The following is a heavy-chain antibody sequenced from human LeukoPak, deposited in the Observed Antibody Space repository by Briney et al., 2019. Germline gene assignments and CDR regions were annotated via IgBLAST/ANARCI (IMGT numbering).Heavy chain of an antibody. V-gene: IGHV1-69*05. J-gene: IGHJ6*03. CDR3: AREGNWNDDYYYYYYMDV. Sequence: SVKVSCKASGGTFSSYAISWVRQAPGQGLEWMGRIIPIFGTANYAQKFQGRVTITTHESTSTAYMELRSLRSEDTAVYYCAREGNWNDDYYYYYYMDVWGKGTTVTVSS. CDR2: IIPIFGTA. CDR1: GGTFSSYA. D-gene: IGHD1-1*01.